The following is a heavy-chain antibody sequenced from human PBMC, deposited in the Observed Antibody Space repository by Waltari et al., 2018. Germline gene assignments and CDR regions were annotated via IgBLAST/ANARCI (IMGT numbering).Heavy chain of an antibody. Sequence: QVPLVASGGGVVQPGRSLRLSCAESGFTFSSHGLHWVGQAPGKGLEWVAVIWYDGTNKYYADSVKGRFTISRDNSKNTLFLQMNSLRADDTAVYYCARGSGGGIYSPKDYWGQGTLVTVSS. V-gene: IGHV3-33*01. CDR3: ARGSGGGIYSPKDY. D-gene: IGHD1-26*01. CDR1: GFTFSSHG. CDR2: IWYDGTNK. J-gene: IGHJ4*02.